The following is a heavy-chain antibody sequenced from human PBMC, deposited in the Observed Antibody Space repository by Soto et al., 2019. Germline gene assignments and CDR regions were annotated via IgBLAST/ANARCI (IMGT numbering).Heavy chain of an antibody. J-gene: IGHJ5*02. CDR2: IYPGDSDT. CDR3: ARRSDFWSGRNWFDP. Sequence: GESLKISCKGSGYSFTSYWIGWVRQMPGKGLEWTGIIYPGDSDTRYSPSFQGQVTISADKSISTAYLQWSSLKASDTAMYYCARRSDFWSGRNWFDPWGQGTLVTVS. CDR1: GYSFTSYW. D-gene: IGHD3-3*01. V-gene: IGHV5-51*01.